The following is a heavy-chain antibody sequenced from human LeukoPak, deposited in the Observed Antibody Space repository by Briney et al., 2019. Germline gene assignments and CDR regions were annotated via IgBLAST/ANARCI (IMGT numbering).Heavy chain of an antibody. CDR1: GYTFTSYG. J-gene: IGHJ4*02. CDR2: ISAYNGNT. Sequence: ASVKVSCKASGYTFTSYGISWVRQAPGQGLEWMGWISAYNGNTNYAQKLQGRVTMTTDTSTSTAYMELRSLRSDDTAVYYCARGYSSSWYAVFPDYWGQGTLVTVSS. D-gene: IGHD6-13*01. V-gene: IGHV1-18*01. CDR3: ARGYSSSWYAVFPDY.